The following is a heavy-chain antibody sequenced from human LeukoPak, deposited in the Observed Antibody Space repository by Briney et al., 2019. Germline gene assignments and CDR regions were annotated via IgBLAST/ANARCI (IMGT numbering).Heavy chain of an antibody. CDR1: GFTVSSNY. V-gene: IGHV3-53*01. CDR2: IYSGGST. D-gene: IGHD6-19*01. J-gene: IGHJ3*02. Sequence: PGGSLRLSCAASGFTVSSNYMSWVRQAPGKGLEWVSVIYSGGSTYYADSVKGRFTISRDNSKNTLYLQMNSLRAEDTAVYYCASDPGSIAVAGTGAFDIWGQGTMVTVSS. CDR3: ASDPGSIAVAGTGAFDI.